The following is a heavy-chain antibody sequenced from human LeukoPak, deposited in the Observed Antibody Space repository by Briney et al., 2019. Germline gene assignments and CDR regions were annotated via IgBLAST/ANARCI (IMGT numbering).Heavy chain of an antibody. V-gene: IGHV4-59*01. CDR3: ARANPPGIANGDY. D-gene: IGHD6-13*01. Sequence: XETLSLTCTVSGGSISSYYWSWIRQPPGKGLEWIGYIYYSGSTNYNPSLKSRVTISVDTSKNQFSLKLSSVTAADTAVYYCARANPPGIANGDYWGQGTLVTVSS. J-gene: IGHJ4*02. CDR2: IYYSGST. CDR1: GGSISSYY.